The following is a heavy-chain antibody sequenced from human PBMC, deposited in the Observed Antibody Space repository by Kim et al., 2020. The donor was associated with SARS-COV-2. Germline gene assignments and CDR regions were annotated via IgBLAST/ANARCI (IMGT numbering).Heavy chain of an antibody. CDR3: ARGVGASRGSGRFTDYY. Sequence: GGSLRLSCAASGFTFSSYAMHWVRQAPGKGLEWVAVISYDGSNKYYADSVKGRFTISRDNSKNTLYLQMNSLRAEDTAVYYCARGVGASRGSGRFTDYY. CDR1: GFTFSSYA. J-gene: IGHJ6*01. CDR2: ISYDGSNK. V-gene: IGHV3-30*04. D-gene: IGHD3-10*01.